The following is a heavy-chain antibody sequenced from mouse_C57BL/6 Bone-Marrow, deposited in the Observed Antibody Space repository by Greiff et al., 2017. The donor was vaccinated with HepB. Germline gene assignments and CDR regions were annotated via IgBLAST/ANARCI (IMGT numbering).Heavy chain of an antibody. CDR1: GYTFTSYW. J-gene: IGHJ4*01. Sequence: QVQLKQPGAELVMPGASVKLSCKASGYTFTSYWMHWVKQRPGQGLEWIGEIDPSDSYTNYNQKFKGKSTLTVDKTSSTAYMQLISLTSEDSAVYYCAREYYHYYYAVDYWGQGTSVTVSS. D-gene: IGHD1-1*01. V-gene: IGHV1-69*01. CDR2: IDPSDSYT. CDR3: AREYYHYYYAVDY.